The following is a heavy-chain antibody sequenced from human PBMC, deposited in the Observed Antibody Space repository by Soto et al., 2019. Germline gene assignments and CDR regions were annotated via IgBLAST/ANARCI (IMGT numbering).Heavy chain of an antibody. CDR2: IKSKTDGGTT. J-gene: IGHJ6*02. D-gene: IGHD3-22*01. V-gene: IGHV3-15*01. Sequence: GGSLRLSCAASGFTFSNAWMSWVRQAPGKGLEWVGRIKSKTDGGTTDYAAPVKGRFTISRDDSKNTLYLQMNSLKTEDTAVYYCTRSAYYYYDSSGWIYYYGMDVWGQGTTVTVSS. CDR3: TRSAYYYYDSSGWIYYYGMDV. CDR1: GFTFSNAW.